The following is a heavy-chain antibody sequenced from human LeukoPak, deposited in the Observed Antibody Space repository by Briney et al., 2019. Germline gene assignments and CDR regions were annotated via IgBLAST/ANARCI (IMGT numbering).Heavy chain of an antibody. CDR3: VKDLYYDNSGYYSGAFDY. CDR2: INSNGGRT. J-gene: IGHJ4*02. D-gene: IGHD3-22*01. CDR1: GFTFKKYA. Sequence: GGSLRLSCSASGFTFKKYAMHWVRQAPGKGLEYVSAINSNGGRTYYADSVKGRFTTSRDNSKNTLFLQMSSLRVEDTAVYYCVKDLYYDNSGYYSGAFDYWGQGTLVTVSS. V-gene: IGHV3-64D*06.